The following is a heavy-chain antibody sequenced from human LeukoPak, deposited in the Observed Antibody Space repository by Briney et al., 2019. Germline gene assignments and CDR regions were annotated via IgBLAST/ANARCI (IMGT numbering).Heavy chain of an antibody. V-gene: IGHV4-34*01. CDR3: VSGWPFDY. Sequence: SETLSLTCAVYGGSFSGYFWSWIRQPPGKGLEWIGEINHSGSTNYNPSLKSRVTISVDTSKNQFSLKLSSVTAADTAVYYCVSGWPFDYWGQGTLVTVSS. J-gene: IGHJ4*02. CDR1: GGSFSGYF. CDR2: INHSGST.